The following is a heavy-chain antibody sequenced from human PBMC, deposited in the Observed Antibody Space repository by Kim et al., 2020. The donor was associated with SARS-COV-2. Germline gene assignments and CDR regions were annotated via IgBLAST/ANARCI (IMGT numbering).Heavy chain of an antibody. CDR2: ISSSSSYI. Sequence: GGSLRLSCAASGFTFSSYSMNWVRQAPGKGLEWVSSISSSSSYIYYADSVKGRFTISRDNAKNSLYLQMNSLRAEDTAVYYCARDTSPLVVITYYYYGMDVWGQGTTGTVSS. J-gene: IGHJ6*02. D-gene: IGHD3-22*01. CDR3: ARDTSPLVVITYYYYGMDV. V-gene: IGHV3-21*01. CDR1: GFTFSSYS.